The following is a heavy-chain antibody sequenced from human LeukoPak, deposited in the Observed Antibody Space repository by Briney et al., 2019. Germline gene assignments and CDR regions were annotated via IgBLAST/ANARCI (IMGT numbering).Heavy chain of an antibody. D-gene: IGHD6-19*01. CDR3: AKDRAMAVAGTGYFDY. CDR2: ISYDGSNK. J-gene: IGHJ4*02. CDR1: GITFSIFT. Sequence: GGSLRLSCAASGITFSIFTMHWVRQAPGKGLEWVAVISYDGSNKYYADSVKGRFTISRDNSKNTLYLQMNSLRAEDTAVYFCAKDRAMAVAGTGYFDYWGQGTLVTVSS. V-gene: IGHV3-30*04.